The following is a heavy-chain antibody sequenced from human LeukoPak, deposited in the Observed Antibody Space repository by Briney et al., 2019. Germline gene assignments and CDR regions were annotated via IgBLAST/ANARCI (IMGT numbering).Heavy chain of an antibody. Sequence: PGGSLRLSCAASGFTSSSYATSWVRQAPGKGLEWVSGISGSGGSTYYADSVKGRFTISRDNAKNTLYLQMNSLRAEDTAVYYCARDHPVEPPYFDYWGQGTLVTVSS. D-gene: IGHD4-23*01. CDR3: ARDHPVEPPYFDY. J-gene: IGHJ4*02. CDR1: GFTSSSYA. V-gene: IGHV3-23*01. CDR2: ISGSGGST.